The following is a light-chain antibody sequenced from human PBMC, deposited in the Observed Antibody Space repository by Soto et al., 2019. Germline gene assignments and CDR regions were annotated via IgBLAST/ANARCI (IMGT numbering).Light chain of an antibody. CDR1: SSNIGAGYD. J-gene: IGLJ2*01. CDR3: QSYDSSLSGSV. V-gene: IGLV1-40*01. Sequence: QSVLTQPPSVSGAPGQRVTISCTGSSSNIGAGYDVYWYQQLPGTAPKLLIYGSSNRPSGVPDRFSGSKSGASASLAITGLQAEDEADYYCQSYDSSLSGSVFGGGTKLTVL. CDR2: GSS.